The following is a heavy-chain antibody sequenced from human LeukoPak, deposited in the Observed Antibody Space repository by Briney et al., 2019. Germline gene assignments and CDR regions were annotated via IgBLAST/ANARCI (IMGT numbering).Heavy chain of an antibody. CDR2: ISATGSYT. CDR3: AKAEGSSTWYRGEYFQH. V-gene: IGHV3-21*04. J-gene: IGHJ1*01. CDR1: GFTFSTYS. Sequence: PGGSLRLSCAASGFTFSTYSMNWVRQAPGKGLEWVASISATGSYTYYADSVKGRFTISRDSAKNSLYLQMSSLRAEDTAIYYCAKAEGSSTWYRGEYFQHWGQGTLVTVSS. D-gene: IGHD6-13*01.